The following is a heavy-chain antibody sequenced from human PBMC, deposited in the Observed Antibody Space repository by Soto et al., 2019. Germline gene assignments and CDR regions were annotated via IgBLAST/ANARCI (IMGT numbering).Heavy chain of an antibody. CDR1: GGSFSCYY. CDR3: ARRLNSSSPYFDY. D-gene: IGHD6-13*01. V-gene: IGHV4-34*01. CDR2: INHSGST. Sequence: SETRSRTWAVYGGSFSCYYWSWIRQPPGKGLEWIGEINHSGSTNYNPSLKSRVTISVDTSKNQFSLKLSSVTAADTAVYYCARRLNSSSPYFDYWGQGTLVTVSS. J-gene: IGHJ4*02.